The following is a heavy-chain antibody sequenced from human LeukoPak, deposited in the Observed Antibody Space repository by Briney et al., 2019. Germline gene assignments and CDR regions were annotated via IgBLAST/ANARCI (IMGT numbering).Heavy chain of an antibody. V-gene: IGHV3-48*03. CDR1: GFTFSSYA. CDR3: ARSIAAADGGVYYYMDV. J-gene: IGHJ6*03. D-gene: IGHD6-25*01. CDR2: ISSSGTTI. Sequence: PGGSLRLSCAASGFTFSSYAMHWVRQAPGKGLEWISYISSSGTTIYYTDSVKGRLTISRDNAKNSLYLQMNSLRAEDTAVYFCARSIAAADGGVYYYMDVWGKGTTVTISS.